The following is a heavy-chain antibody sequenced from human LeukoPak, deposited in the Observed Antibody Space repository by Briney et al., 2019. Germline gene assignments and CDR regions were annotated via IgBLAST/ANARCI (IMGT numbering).Heavy chain of an antibody. Sequence: ASVKVSCKASGGTFSSYAISWVRQAPGQGLEWMGIINPSGGSTSYAQKFQGRVTMTRDTSTSTVYMELSSLRSEDTAVYYCARDGVDTVYWGQGTLVTVSS. CDR2: INPSGGST. D-gene: IGHD5-18*01. CDR1: GGTFSSYA. J-gene: IGHJ4*02. CDR3: ARDGVDTVY. V-gene: IGHV1-46*01.